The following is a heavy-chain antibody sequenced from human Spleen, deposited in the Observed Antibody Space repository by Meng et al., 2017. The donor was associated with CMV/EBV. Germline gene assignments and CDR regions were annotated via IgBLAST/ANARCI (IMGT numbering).Heavy chain of an antibody. D-gene: IGHD2-2*02. CDR3: ASWYCSSTSCYSPYYTYGMDV. Sequence: SETLSLTCTVSGGSVGSGSYYWSWIRQPPGKGLEWIGYIYYSGCTNYNLSLKSRVTISVDTSKNQFSLKLISETASDTAVYYCASWYCSSTSCYSPYYTYGMDVWGQGTTVTVSS. CDR1: GGSVGSGSYY. CDR2: IYYSGCT. J-gene: IGHJ6*02. V-gene: IGHV4-61*01.